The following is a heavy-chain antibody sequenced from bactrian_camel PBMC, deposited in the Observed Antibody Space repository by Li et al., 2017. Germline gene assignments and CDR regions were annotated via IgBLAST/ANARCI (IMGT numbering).Heavy chain of an antibody. CDR2: LDSVRSI. V-gene: IGHV3S53*01. CDR3: VTGYASGYVPTP. Sequence: HVQLVESGGASVQAGGSLRLSCAASLNPDSNYCLGWFRQAPGKERKGVAVLDSVRSINYADSVKGRFTISRDDAKSTLYLQMNSLKTEDTAVYYCVTGYASGYVPTPRGQGTQVTVS. CDR1: LNPDSNYC. D-gene: IGHD6*01. J-gene: IGHJ4*01.